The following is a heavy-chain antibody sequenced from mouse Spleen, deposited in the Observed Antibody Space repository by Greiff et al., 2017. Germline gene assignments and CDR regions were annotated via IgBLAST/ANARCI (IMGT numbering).Heavy chain of an antibody. D-gene: IGHD3-1*01. CDR1: GFTFSSFG. V-gene: IGHV5-17*02. Sequence: EVQLVESGGGLVQPGGSRKLSCAASGFTFSSFGMHWVRQAPEKGLEWVAYISSGSSTIYYADTVKGRFTISRDNPKNTLFLQMTSLRSEDTAMYYCARGGTLFDYWGQGTTLTVSS. CDR3: ARGGTLFDY. CDR2: ISSGSSTI. J-gene: IGHJ2*01.